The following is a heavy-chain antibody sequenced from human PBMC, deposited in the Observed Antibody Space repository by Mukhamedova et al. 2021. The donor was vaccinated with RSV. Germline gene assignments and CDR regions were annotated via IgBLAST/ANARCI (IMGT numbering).Heavy chain of an antibody. V-gene: IGHV2-5*01. CDR3: AHEPRALTPAWGD. J-gene: IGHJ4*02. Sequence: WTDDKEYNPSLKSRLTITKDTSKNQVVLTMTDMDPVDTATYYCAHEPRALTPAWGDWGQGTLVTVSS. CDR2: WTDDK. D-gene: IGHD3-16*01.